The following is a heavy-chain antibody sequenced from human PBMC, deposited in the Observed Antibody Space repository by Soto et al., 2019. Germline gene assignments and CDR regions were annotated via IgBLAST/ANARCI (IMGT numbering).Heavy chain of an antibody. J-gene: IGHJ4*02. CDR3: AHQWLALGPFDF. CDR2: IYWNDDK. Sequence: QITLKESGPTLVKPTQTVTLTCTFSGFSLSISGVGVGWIRQPPGKALEWLALIYWNDDKRYSPSLKSRLTITQDTSKKQVVLIVTNMDPVDTATYYCAHQWLALGPFDFWGQGTLVTVPS. V-gene: IGHV2-5*01. CDR1: GFSLSISGVG. D-gene: IGHD6-19*01.